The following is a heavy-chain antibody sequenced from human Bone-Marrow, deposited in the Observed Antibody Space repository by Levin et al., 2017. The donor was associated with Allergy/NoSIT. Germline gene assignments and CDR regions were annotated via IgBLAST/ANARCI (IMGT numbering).Heavy chain of an antibody. CDR1: GGTFSSYA. V-gene: IGHV1-69*13. Sequence: SVKVSCKASGGTFSSYAISWVRQAPGQGLEWMGGIIPIFGTANYAQKFQGRVTITADESTSTAYMELSSLRSEDTAVYYCARSPSIAARWWFDPWGQGTLVTVSS. D-gene: IGHD6-6*01. J-gene: IGHJ5*02. CDR2: IIPIFGTA. CDR3: ARSPSIAARWWFDP.